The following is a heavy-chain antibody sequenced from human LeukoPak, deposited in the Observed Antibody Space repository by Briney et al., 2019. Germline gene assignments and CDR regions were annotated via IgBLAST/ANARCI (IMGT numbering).Heavy chain of an antibody. CDR2: IKEDGSEK. CDR1: GFTISSYW. V-gene: IGHV3-7*05. Sequence: PGGSLRLSCAASGFTISSYWMSWVRQAPGKGLEWVANIKEDGSEKYYVDSVKGRFTVLRDNAKKSLYLQMNSPRDEDTAVYYCATPMRFDYWGQGTLVTVSS. CDR3: ATPMRFDY. J-gene: IGHJ4*02.